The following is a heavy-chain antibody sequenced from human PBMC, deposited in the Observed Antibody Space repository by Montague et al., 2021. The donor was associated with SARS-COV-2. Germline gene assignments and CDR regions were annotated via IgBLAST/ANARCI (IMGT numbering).Heavy chain of an antibody. CDR2: IYQSGRV. V-gene: IGHV4-4*01. CDR3: ARDRRSGSYSMDV. D-gene: IGHD1-26*01. J-gene: IGHJ6*02. Sequence: ETLSLTCAVSRYSIRTSDWWIRVRQPPGKGLEWIGEIYQSGRVNYNPSLKNRVTISVDISKEQFSLTLTSVTAADTAVYCCARDRRSGSYSMDVWGQGTTVIV. CDR1: RYSIRTSDW.